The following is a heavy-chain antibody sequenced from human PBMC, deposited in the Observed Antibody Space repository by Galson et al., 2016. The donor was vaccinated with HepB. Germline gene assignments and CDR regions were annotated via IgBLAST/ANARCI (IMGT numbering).Heavy chain of an antibody. D-gene: IGHD3-22*01. CDR1: GVSISSNY. V-gene: IGHV4-59*01. J-gene: IGHJ4*02. CDR3: ARSGAARMYFYDSSGYDPFDY. Sequence: SETLSLTCTVSGVSISSNYWSWVRQPPGKGLEWIGYIYNSGSTDFNPSLKSRVTMSVDTSKNQFSLKLSSVTAADTAMYYCARSGAARMYFYDSSGYDPFDYWGQGTLVTVSS. CDR2: IYNSGST.